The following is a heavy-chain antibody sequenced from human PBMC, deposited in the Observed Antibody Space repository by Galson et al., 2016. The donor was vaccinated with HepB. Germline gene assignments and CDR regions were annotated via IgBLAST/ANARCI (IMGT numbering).Heavy chain of an antibody. CDR2: ISYDGSNK. V-gene: IGHV3-30*04. Sequence: SLRLSCAASGFTFRNYAMYWVRQAPGKGLEWVAVISYDGSNKYYADSVKGRFTISRDNSKNTQYLQMDSLRAGDTAVYYCAREGSLSPDYFYGMDVWGQGTTVTVSS. CDR3: AREGSLSPDYFYGMDV. D-gene: IGHD3-10*01. CDR1: GFTFRNYA. J-gene: IGHJ6*02.